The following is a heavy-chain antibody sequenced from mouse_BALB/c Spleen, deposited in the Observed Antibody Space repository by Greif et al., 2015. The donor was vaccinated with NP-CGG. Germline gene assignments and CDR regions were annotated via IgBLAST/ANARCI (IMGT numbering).Heavy chain of an antibody. CDR3: AYVSSLGSMDY. Sequence: QVQLQQSGAELAKPGASVKMSCKASGYTFTSYWMHWVKQRPGQGLEWIGYINPSTGYTEYNQKFKDKATLTADKSSSTAYMQLSSLTSEDSAVYYCAYVSSLGSMDYWGQGTSVTVSS. J-gene: IGHJ4*01. CDR2: INPSTGYT. D-gene: IGHD1-1*01. CDR1: GYTFTSYW. V-gene: IGHV1-7*01.